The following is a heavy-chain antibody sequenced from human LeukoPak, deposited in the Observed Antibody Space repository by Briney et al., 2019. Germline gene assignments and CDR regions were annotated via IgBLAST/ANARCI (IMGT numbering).Heavy chain of an antibody. Sequence: GGSLRLSCAASGFTFSSYGMHWVRQAPDKGLEWVAVISYDGSNKYYADSVKGRFTISRDNSKNTLYLQMNSLRAEDTAVYYCAKDGPYYDFWSGYLNWGQGTLVTVSS. J-gene: IGHJ4*02. CDR2: ISYDGSNK. CDR1: GFTFSSYG. V-gene: IGHV3-30*18. D-gene: IGHD3-3*01. CDR3: AKDGPYYDFWSGYLN.